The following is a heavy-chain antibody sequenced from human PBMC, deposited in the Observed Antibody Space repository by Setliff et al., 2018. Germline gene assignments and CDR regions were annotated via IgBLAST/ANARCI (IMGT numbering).Heavy chain of an antibody. J-gene: IGHJ4*02. Sequence: ASVKVSCKASGYTFTGYYMHWVRQAPGQGLEWMGWINPNSGGTNYAQKFRHKFTMTTDTSTSTAYMELRSLRSDDTAVYYCAGESALRGYYYDSSGNDYWGQGTLVTVSS. V-gene: IGHV1-2*02. D-gene: IGHD3-22*01. CDR1: GYTFTGYY. CDR3: AGESALRGYYYDSSGNDY. CDR2: INPNSGGT.